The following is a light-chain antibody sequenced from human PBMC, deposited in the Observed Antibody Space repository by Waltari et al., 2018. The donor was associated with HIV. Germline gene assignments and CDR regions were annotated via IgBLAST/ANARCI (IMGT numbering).Light chain of an antibody. J-gene: IGLJ3*02. CDR1: WSDIGSYDL. CDR3: CSYAGSGTFVV. CDR2: DVN. V-gene: IGLV2-23*02. Sequence: QSALTQPASVSGSPGQSITLSCSGTWSDIGSYDLVSWYQHFPGKAPKRILYDVNERPSGVSPRYSGSKSGNTASLVISGLQSEDEADYYCCSYAGSGTFVVFGGGTRLT.